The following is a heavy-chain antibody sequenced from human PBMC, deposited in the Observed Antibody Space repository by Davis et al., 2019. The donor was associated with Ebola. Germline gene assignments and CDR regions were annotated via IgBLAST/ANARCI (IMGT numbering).Heavy chain of an antibody. CDR2: IYYSGST. CDR1: GGSFSGYY. Sequence: MPSETLSLTCAVYGGSFSGYYWSWIRQPPGKGLEWIGYIYYSGSTNYNPSLKSRVTISVDTSKNQFSLKLSSVTAADTAVYYCARANWFDPWGQGTLVTVSS. J-gene: IGHJ5*02. V-gene: IGHV4-59*08. CDR3: ARANWFDP.